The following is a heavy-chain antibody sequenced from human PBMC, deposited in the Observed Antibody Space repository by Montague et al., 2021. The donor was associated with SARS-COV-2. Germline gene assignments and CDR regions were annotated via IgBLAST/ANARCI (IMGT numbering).Heavy chain of an antibody. Sequence: SETLSLTCAVYGGSFSGYYWSWIRQSPGKGLEWIGEINHSGSTTYNPSXXSRVTISVDTSKNQFSLKLNSVTATDTAVYYCARLESARGVIIRGAFHIWGQGTKVTVSS. CDR3: ARLESARGVIIRGAFHI. CDR2: INHSGST. V-gene: IGHV4-34*01. D-gene: IGHD3-10*01. CDR1: GGSFSGYY. J-gene: IGHJ3*02.